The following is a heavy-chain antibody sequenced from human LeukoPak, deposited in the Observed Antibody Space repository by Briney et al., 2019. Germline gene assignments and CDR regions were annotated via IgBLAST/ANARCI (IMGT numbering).Heavy chain of an antibody. CDR1: GFTFRDVW. Sequence: PGGSLRLSCAASGFTFRDVWMSWVRQAPGKGPEWVARIKSKRDGGTIDYAAAVEGRFTISRDDSKNTLYLQMNSLKTEDTAVYYCTTGPRDWGQGTLVTVSS. V-gene: IGHV3-15*01. CDR3: TTGPRD. J-gene: IGHJ1*01. CDR2: IKSKRDGGTI.